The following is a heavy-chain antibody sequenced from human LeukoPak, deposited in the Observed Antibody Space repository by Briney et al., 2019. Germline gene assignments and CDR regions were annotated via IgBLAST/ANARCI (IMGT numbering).Heavy chain of an antibody. J-gene: IGHJ4*02. V-gene: IGHV3-7*04. D-gene: IGHD1-26*01. Sequence: GGSLRLSCAASGFTFSTSWMSWVPQAPGKGLEWVATIKQDGSEKYYVDSVKGRFTISRDNAKISLYLQMNSLRAEDTAVYYCARAAYTGSPTSFDYWGQGTLVTVSS. CDR2: IKQDGSEK. CDR3: ARAAYTGSPTSFDY. CDR1: GFTFSTSW.